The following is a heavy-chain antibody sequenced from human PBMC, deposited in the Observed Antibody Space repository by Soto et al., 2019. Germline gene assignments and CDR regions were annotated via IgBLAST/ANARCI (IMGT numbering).Heavy chain of an antibody. CDR3: AVYGYGVSAAAY. J-gene: IGHJ4*02. Sequence: GGSLRLSCAGSGLTFRNDWLSWVRQAPGKGLEWVANINQDGSERCYVDSVRGRFTISRDNVENSLYLQLNSLRPEETAVYYCAVYGYGVSAAAYWGQGTLVTVSS. V-gene: IGHV3-7*03. CDR2: INQDGSER. CDR1: GLTFRNDW. D-gene: IGHD4-17*01.